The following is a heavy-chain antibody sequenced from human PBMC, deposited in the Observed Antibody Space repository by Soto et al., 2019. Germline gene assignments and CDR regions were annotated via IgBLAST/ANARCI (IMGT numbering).Heavy chain of an antibody. V-gene: IGHV5-51*01. CDR2: FYPDDSDT. J-gene: IGHJ6*02. D-gene: IGHD2-8*01. Sequence: GESLKISCVDYGYTFTTYWVAWVRQMPGKGLEWMGIFYPDDSDTRYNPSFQGQVTISADKSIRTAYLQWDSLKASDTAVYFCARGGKGVSHFYGLDVWGQGTTVTVSS. CDR1: GYTFTTYW. CDR3: ARGGKGVSHFYGLDV.